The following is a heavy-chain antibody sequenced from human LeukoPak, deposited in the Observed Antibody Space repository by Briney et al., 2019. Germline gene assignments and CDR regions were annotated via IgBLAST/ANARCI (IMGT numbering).Heavy chain of an antibody. V-gene: IGHV3-7*01. Sequence: GGSLRLSCVASGFTFSLYWMTWVRQAPGKGLEWVANIKHDGSGKYYVDSVKGRFTISRDNAKKSLYLQMNSLRGEDTAVYYCARGRSTEYWGQGTLVTVSS. CDR3: ARGRSTEY. J-gene: IGHJ4*02. CDR2: IKHDGSGK. CDR1: GFTFSLYW.